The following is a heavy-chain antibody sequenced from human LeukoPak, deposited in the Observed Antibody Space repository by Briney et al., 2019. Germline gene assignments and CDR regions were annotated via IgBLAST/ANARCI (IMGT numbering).Heavy chain of an antibody. CDR3: ARFDSSGYYYAGAFDI. J-gene: IGHJ3*02. Sequence: ASVKVSCKASGYTFTSYGISWVRQAPGQGLEWMGWISVYNGNTNYAQKLQGRVTMTTDTSTSTAYMELRSLRSDDTAVYYCARFDSSGYYYAGAFDIWGQGTMVTISS. D-gene: IGHD3-22*01. CDR2: ISVYNGNT. V-gene: IGHV1-18*01. CDR1: GYTFTSYG.